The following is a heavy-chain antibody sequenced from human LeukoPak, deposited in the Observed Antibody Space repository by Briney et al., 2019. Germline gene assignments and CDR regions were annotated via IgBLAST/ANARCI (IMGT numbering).Heavy chain of an antibody. CDR1: GGSISSSNHY. V-gene: IGHV4-39*07. CDR3: ARDRRGSY. J-gene: IGHJ4*02. CDR2: IYYSGST. Sequence: SETLSLTCTVSGGSISSSNHYWGWIRQPPGKGLEWIGSIYYSGSTYYNPSLKSRVTISVDTSKNQFSLKLSSMTAADTAVYYCARDRRGSYWGQGTLVTVSS.